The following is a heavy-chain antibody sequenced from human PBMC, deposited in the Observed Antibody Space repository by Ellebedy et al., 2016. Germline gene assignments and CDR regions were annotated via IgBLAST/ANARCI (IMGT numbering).Heavy chain of an antibody. V-gene: IGHV3-21*01. D-gene: IGHD3-3*01. J-gene: IGHJ4*02. CDR1: RFSFSNFF. Sequence: GESLKISXATSRFSFSNFFMSWVRQTPGKGLEWVATIVFSGTATYYSDSVKGRFIISRDNAKNSLFLQMNSLRVEDTAVYYCARDGSEWSRDYWGQGTLVTVSS. CDR2: IVFSGTAT. CDR3: ARDGSEWSRDY.